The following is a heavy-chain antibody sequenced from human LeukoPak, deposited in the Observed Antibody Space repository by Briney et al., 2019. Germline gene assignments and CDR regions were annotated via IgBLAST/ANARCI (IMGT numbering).Heavy chain of an antibody. J-gene: IGHJ4*02. CDR3: AKDRAWEPLDY. V-gene: IGHV3-23*01. D-gene: IGHD1-26*01. Sequence: GGSLSLSWAAAGFTFSSYAMSWVRQAPGKGLEWVSAISGSGGSTYYADSVKGRFTISRDNSKNTLYLQMNSLRAEDTAVYYCAKDRAWEPLDYWGQGTLVTVSS. CDR1: GFTFSSYA. CDR2: ISGSGGST.